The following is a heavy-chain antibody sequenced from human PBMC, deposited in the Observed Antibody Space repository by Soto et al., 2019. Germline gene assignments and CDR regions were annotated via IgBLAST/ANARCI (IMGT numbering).Heavy chain of an antibody. J-gene: IGHJ6*04. D-gene: IGHD3-9*01. CDR1: GGTFSSYT. Sequence: ASVKVSCKASGGTFSSYTISWVRQAPGQGLEWMGIINPSGGSTSYAQKFQGRVTMTRDTSTSTVYMELSSLRSEDTAVYYCARDLSRYLAGPSDDYYGMDVWGEGTAVTVAS. V-gene: IGHV1-46*01. CDR2: INPSGGST. CDR3: ARDLSRYLAGPSDDYYGMDV.